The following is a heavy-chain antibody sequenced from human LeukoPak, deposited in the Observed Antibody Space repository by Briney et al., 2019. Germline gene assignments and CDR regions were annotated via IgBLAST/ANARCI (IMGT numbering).Heavy chain of an antibody. CDR3: ARRYNDILTGYYYFDY. J-gene: IGHJ4*02. V-gene: IGHV4-59*08. CDR1: GGSISSFY. Sequence: SETLSLTCTVSGGSISSFYWSWIRQPPGKGLEWIGYIYYSGSTNYNPSLKSRVTISVDTSKNQFSLKLSSVTAADTAVYYCARRYNDILTGYYYFDYWGQGTLVTVSS. D-gene: IGHD3-9*01. CDR2: IYYSGST.